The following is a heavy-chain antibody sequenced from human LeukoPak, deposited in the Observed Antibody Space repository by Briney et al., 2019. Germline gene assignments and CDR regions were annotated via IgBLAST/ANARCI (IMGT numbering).Heavy chain of an antibody. V-gene: IGHV3-11*06. D-gene: IGHD4-17*01. Sequence: GGSLRLSCAASGFTFSDYYMSWIRQAPGKGLEWISHISSSSSYTNYADSVKGRFTISRDNAKNSLYLQMNSLRAEDTAVYYCARSPSVTTIYWGQGTLVTVSS. CDR3: ARSPSVTTIY. CDR1: GFTFSDYY. CDR2: ISSSSSYT. J-gene: IGHJ4*02.